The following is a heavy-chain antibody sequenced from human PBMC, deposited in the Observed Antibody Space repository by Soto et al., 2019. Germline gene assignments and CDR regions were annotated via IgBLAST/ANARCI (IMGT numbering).Heavy chain of an antibody. Sequence: QVQLVQSGAEVQKPGSSVKVSCKASGGTLSSYTFSWVRQAPGQGREWMGRVIPNLGVTNYAKKFQGRFTIVVDTSTSTAYMELNSLRYEDTAVYYCARDKGYCSDTSCPDFDTGAREPWSPSPQ. J-gene: IGHJ4*02. CDR3: ARDKGYCSDTSCPDFDT. CDR1: GGTLSSYT. D-gene: IGHD2-15*01. V-gene: IGHV1-69*08. CDR2: VIPNLGVT.